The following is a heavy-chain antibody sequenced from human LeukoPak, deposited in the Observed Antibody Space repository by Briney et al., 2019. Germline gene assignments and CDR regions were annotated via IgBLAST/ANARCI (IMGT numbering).Heavy chain of an antibody. D-gene: IGHD2-15*01. CDR2: IYTSGST. V-gene: IGHV4-4*07. J-gene: IGHJ4*02. CDR3: ARERNRYCSGGSCYSNKGGPIDY. Sequence: PSETLSLTCAVSGGSISSYYWSCIRQPAGKGLEWIGRIYTSGSTNYNPSLKSRVTMSVDTSKNQFSLKLSSVTAPDTAVYYCARERNRYCSGGSCYSNKGGPIDYWGQGTLVTVSS. CDR1: GGSISSYY.